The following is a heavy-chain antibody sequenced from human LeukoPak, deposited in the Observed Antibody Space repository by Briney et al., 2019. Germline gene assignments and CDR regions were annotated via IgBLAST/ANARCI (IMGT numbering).Heavy chain of an antibody. CDR1: GFTFSSDW. V-gene: IGHV3-74*01. Sequence: PGGSLRLSCAASGFTFSSDWMHWVRQVPGEGRVWVSRINSDGSSTAYADSVKGRFTISRDNAKNTLYLQMNSLRVEDTAVYYCGRALGSPLDYWGQGTRVTVSS. CDR2: INSDGSST. CDR3: GRALGSPLDY. J-gene: IGHJ4*02. D-gene: IGHD1-26*01.